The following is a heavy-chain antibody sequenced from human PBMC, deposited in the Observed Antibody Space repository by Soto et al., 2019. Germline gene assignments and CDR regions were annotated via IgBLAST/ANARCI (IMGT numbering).Heavy chain of an antibody. CDR3: ARDLGLGTYLSVFAF. Sequence: LWCAAAGGKCVDHGSSWISKTKGKGLEWVSYISSNSVYIKYADSVKGRFTISRDNAKNSVYLQMNSLRAEDTAVYYCARDLGLGTYLSVFAFWGQGTPVTVSS. V-gene: IGHV3-11*06. CDR2: ISSNSVYI. J-gene: IGHJ4*02. CDR1: GGKCVDHG. D-gene: IGHD1-7*01.